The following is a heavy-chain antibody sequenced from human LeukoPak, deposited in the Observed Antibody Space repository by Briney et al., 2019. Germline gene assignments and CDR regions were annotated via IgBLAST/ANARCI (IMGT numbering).Heavy chain of an antibody. CDR2: ISGSGGST. V-gene: IGHV3-23*01. D-gene: IGHD3-3*01. CDR3: AKWNDFWGGYYLDY. CDR1: GFTFSSYA. J-gene: IGHJ4*02. Sequence: GGSLRLSCAASGFTFSSYAMSWVRQAPGKGLEWVSAISGSGGSTYYADSVKGRFTISRDNSKNTLYLQMNSLRAEDTAVYYCAKWNDFWGGYYLDYWGQGTLVTVSS.